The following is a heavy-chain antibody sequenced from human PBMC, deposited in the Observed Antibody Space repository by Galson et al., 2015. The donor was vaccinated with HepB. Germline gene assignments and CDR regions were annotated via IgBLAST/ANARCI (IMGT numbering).Heavy chain of an antibody. Sequence: KVSCKASGYTFTGYYMHWVRQAPGQGLEWMGWINPNSGGTNYAQKFQGWVTMTRDTSISTAYMELSRLRSDDTAVYYCARGYYYDSSGGVVDYWGQGTLVTVSS. CDR3: ARGYYYDSSGGVVDY. D-gene: IGHD3-22*01. V-gene: IGHV1-2*04. CDR1: GYTFTGYY. CDR2: INPNSGGT. J-gene: IGHJ4*02.